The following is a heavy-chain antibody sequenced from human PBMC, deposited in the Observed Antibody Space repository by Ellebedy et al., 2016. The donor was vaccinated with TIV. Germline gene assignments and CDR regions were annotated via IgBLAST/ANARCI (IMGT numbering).Heavy chain of an antibody. CDR3: ARDWTGHSYLDH. J-gene: IGHJ4*02. V-gene: IGHV4-39*07. CDR1: GGSIRSSDSY. D-gene: IGHD3/OR15-3a*01. CDR2: IFHSGSA. Sequence: MPSETLSLTCTVSGGSIRSSDSYWGWIRQPPGDGLEWIGYIFHSGSAFYHPSFKTRFSISIDISKSQFSLSLSSVTAADTAVYYCARDWTGHSYLDHWGQGTLVAVSS.